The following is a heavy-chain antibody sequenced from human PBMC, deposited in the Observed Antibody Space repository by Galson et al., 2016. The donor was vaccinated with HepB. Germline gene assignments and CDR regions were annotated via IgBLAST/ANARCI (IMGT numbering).Heavy chain of an antibody. CDR3: ARDGAGDDNSGYTSDH. J-gene: IGHJ4*02. V-gene: IGHV3-21*01. D-gene: IGHD3-22*01. CDR2: ITSSSSYI. Sequence: SLRLSCAASGFTFSDYSMNWVRQAPGKGLEWVSSITSSSSYIYYADSVKGRFTISRDNAKNSLYLQMNSLRGEDTAVYYCARDGAGDDNSGYTSDHWGQGTLVTVSS. CDR1: GFTFSDYS.